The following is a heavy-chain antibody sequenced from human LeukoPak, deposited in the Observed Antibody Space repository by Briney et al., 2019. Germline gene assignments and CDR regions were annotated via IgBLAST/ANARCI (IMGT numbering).Heavy chain of an antibody. CDR3: ARVGDSVVVVAAMDY. CDR2: ISYDGSNK. Sequence: PGRSLRLSCAASGFTFSSYAMHWVRQAPGKGLEWVAVISYDGSNKYYADSVKGRFTISRDNSKTTLYLKMNSLRAEDTAVYYCARVGDSVVVVAAMDYWGQGTLVTVSS. J-gene: IGHJ4*02. V-gene: IGHV3-30*04. CDR1: GFTFSSYA. D-gene: IGHD2-15*01.